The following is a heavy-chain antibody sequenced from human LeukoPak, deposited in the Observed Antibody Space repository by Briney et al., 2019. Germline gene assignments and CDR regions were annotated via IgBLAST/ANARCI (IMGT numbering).Heavy chain of an antibody. CDR3: ARDAGRGYYDSSGYDG. J-gene: IGHJ4*02. V-gene: IGHV4-59*12. Sequence: SETLSLTCTVSGGSISSYYWSWIRQPPGKGLEWIGYIYHSGSTNYNPSLKSRVTISVDTSKNQFSLKLSSVTAADTAVYYCARDAGRGYYDSSGYDGWGQGTLVTVSS. CDR1: GGSISSYY. D-gene: IGHD3-22*01. CDR2: IYHSGST.